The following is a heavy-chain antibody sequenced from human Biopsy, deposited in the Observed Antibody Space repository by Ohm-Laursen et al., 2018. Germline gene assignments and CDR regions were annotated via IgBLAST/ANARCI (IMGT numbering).Heavy chain of an antibody. D-gene: IGHD2-8*02. V-gene: IGHV3-48*01. CDR1: GFTFSSYS. Sequence: SLRLSCAASGFTFSSYSMNWVRQAPGKGLEWVSFISSGSSPIYYADSVKGRFTISRDDAKNSLYLQMNSLRAEDTAVYYCARDSLVGGLSWGQGTLVTVSS. CDR2: ISSGSSPI. CDR3: ARDSLVGGLS. J-gene: IGHJ5*02.